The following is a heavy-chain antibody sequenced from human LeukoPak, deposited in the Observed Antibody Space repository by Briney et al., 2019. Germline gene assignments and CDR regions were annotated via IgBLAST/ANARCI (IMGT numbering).Heavy chain of an antibody. Sequence: EASVKVSCKASGYTFTSYGTSWVRQAPGQGLEWMGWISAYNGNTNYAQKLQGRVTMTTDTSTSTAYMELRSLRSDDTAVYYCARLKFVASGGGSAFDIWGQGTMVTVSS. CDR1: GYTFTSYG. CDR3: ARLKFVASGGGSAFDI. J-gene: IGHJ3*02. CDR2: ISAYNGNT. V-gene: IGHV1-18*01. D-gene: IGHD3-16*01.